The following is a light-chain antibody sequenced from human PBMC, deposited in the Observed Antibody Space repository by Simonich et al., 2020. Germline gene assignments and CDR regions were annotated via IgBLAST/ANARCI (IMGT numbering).Light chain of an antibody. CDR3: SSYTSSSTLDVV. V-gene: IGLV2-14*01. CDR1: SSDVGGYNY. J-gene: IGLJ2*01. CDR2: EVS. Sequence: QSALTQPPSASGSPGQSVTISCTGTSSDVGGYNYVSWYQQHPGKAPKPMIYEVSKRPSGVSNRFSGSKSGNTASLTISGLQAEDEADYYCSSYTSSSTLDVVFGGGTKLTVL.